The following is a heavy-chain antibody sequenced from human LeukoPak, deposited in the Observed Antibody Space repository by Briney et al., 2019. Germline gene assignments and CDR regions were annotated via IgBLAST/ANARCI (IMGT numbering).Heavy chain of an antibody. V-gene: IGHV3-30*02. J-gene: IGHJ3*02. CDR2: IWYDGSNK. D-gene: IGHD2-15*01. CDR1: GFTFSSYG. Sequence: PGGSLRLSCAASGFTFSSYGMHWVRQAPGKGLEWVAVIWYDGSNKYYADSVKGRFTISRDNSKNTLYLQMNSLRAEDTAVYYCAKDGYSDAFDIWGQGTMVTVSS. CDR3: AKDGYSDAFDI.